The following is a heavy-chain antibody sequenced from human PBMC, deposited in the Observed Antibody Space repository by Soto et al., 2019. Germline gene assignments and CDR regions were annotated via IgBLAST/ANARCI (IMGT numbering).Heavy chain of an antibody. Sequence: PGGSLRLSCAASGFTFSSYTMNWVRQAPGKGLEWVSYISSSSSTIYYADSVKGRFTISRDSSKNSLYLQMNSLRDEDTAVYYCAILHTVTTYNWFDPWGQGTLVTVSS. V-gene: IGHV3-48*02. CDR2: ISSSSSTI. J-gene: IGHJ5*02. D-gene: IGHD4-4*01. CDR1: GFTFSSYT. CDR3: AILHTVTTYNWFDP.